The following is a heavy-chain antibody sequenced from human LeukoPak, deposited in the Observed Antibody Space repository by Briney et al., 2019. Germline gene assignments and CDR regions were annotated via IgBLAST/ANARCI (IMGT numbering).Heavy chain of an antibody. CDR3: ASTCSGGSCYSYYFDY. Sequence: ASVKVSCKASGYTFTGYYMHWVRQAPGQGLEWMGWINPNSGGTNYAQKFQGRVTMTRDTSISTAYMELSRLRSDDTAVYYCASTCSGGSCYSYYFDYWGQGTLVTVSS. V-gene: IGHV1-2*02. CDR1: GYTFTGYY. CDR2: INPNSGGT. J-gene: IGHJ4*02. D-gene: IGHD2-15*01.